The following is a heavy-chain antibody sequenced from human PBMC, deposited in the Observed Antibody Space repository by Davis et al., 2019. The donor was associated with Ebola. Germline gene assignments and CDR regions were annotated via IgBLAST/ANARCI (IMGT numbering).Heavy chain of an antibody. Sequence: ASVKVSCKASGYTFTNYYMHWVRQAPGQGLEWMGMINPNDGRTIYAQKFQGRVTMTRNTSISTAYMELSSLRSEDTAVYYCARGRGRFGEVIKNWFDPWGQGTLVTVSS. CDR2: INPNDGRT. D-gene: IGHD3-10*01. J-gene: IGHJ5*02. CDR1: GYTFTNYY. V-gene: IGHV1-46*01. CDR3: ARGRGRFGEVIKNWFDP.